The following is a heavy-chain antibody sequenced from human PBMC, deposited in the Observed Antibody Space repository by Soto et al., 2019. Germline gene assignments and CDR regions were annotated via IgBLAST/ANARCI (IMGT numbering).Heavy chain of an antibody. D-gene: IGHD3-9*01. CDR1: GFTFSSYW. Sequence: PGGSLRLSCAASGFTFSSYWMHWVRQAPGKGLVWVSRINSDGSSTSYADSVKGRFTISRDNAKNTLYLQMNSLRAEDTAVYYCARDKRYFDWVLSGYYYYYMDVWGKGTTVTVSS. J-gene: IGHJ6*03. CDR2: INSDGSST. CDR3: ARDKRYFDWVLSGYYYYYMDV. V-gene: IGHV3-74*01.